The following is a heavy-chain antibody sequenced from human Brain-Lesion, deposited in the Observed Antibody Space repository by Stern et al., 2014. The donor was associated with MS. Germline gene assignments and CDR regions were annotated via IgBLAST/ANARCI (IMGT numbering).Heavy chain of an antibody. D-gene: IGHD1-26*01. V-gene: IGHV3-23*04. CDR2: TGGGGINT. CDR1: GFTFSSYA. CDR3: AKRVGATRESAFDI. J-gene: IGHJ3*02. Sequence: VQLVESGGGLVQPGGSLRLACAASGFTFSSYAMSWVRQAPGKGLEWGSGTGGGGINTFYADSVKGRFTTSRDNPKNTLYLQMNSLRAEDTAVYYCAKRVGATRESAFDIWGQGTMVTVSS.